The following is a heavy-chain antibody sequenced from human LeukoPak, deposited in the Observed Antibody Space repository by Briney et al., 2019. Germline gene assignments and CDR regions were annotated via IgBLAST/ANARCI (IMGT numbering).Heavy chain of an antibody. Sequence: GGSLRLSCAASGFAFSSQAMGWVRQAPGKGLEWVSVISDSGDTTYYADSVKGRFIISRDNSKNTLYLQMISLRAEDTAIYYCAKDARRSDGWYFFDHWGQGTLVTVSS. D-gene: IGHD6-19*01. J-gene: IGHJ4*02. CDR3: AKDARRSDGWYFFDH. CDR2: ISDSGDTT. CDR1: GFAFSSQA. V-gene: IGHV3-23*01.